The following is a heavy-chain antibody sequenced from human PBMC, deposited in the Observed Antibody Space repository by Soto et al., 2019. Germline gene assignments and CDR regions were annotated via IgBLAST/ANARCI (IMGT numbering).Heavy chain of an antibody. CDR3: ARVSILLEVWFDP. J-gene: IGHJ5*02. CDR2: ISSSSSYT. CDR1: GFTFSDYY. V-gene: IGHV3-11*05. Sequence: PGGSLRLSCAASGFTFSDYYMSWIRQAPGKGLEWVSYISSSSSYTNYADSVKGRFTISRDNAKNSLYLQMNSLRAEDTAVYYCARVSILLEVWFDPWGQGTLVTVSS. D-gene: IGHD2-15*01.